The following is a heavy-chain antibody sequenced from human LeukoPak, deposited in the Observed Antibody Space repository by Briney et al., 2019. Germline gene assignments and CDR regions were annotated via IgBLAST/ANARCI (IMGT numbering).Heavy chain of an antibody. D-gene: IGHD6-13*01. CDR1: GGSISSYY. Sequence: PSETLSLTCTVSGGSISSYYWSWIRQPPGKGLEWIGYIYYSGSTNYNPSLKSRVTISVDTSKNQFSLKLSSVTAADTAVYYCARAGQGSSWLNWFDPWGQGTLVTVSS. V-gene: IGHV4-59*01. CDR3: ARAGQGSSWLNWFDP. CDR2: IYYSGST. J-gene: IGHJ5*02.